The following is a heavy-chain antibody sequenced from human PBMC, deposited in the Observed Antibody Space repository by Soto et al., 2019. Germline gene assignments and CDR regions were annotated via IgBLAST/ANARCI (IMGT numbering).Heavy chain of an antibody. V-gene: IGHV4-34*01. D-gene: IGHD6-19*01. CDR2: INHSGST. CDR1: GGSFSGYY. J-gene: IGHJ6*02. CDR3: ARDSSGWHQNYYGMDV. Sequence: PSETLSLTCAVYGGSFSGYYWSWIRQPPGKGLEWIGEINHSGSTNYNPSLKSRVTISVDTSKNQFSLKLSSVTAADTAVYYCARDSSGWHQNYYGMDVWGQGTTVTVSS.